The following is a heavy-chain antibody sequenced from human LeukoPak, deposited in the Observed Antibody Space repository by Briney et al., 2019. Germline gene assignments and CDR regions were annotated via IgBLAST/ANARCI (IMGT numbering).Heavy chain of an antibody. J-gene: IGHJ4*02. D-gene: IGHD1-26*01. V-gene: IGHV3-48*03. Sequence: QPGGSLRLSCAASGFTFSSYEMNWVRQAPGKGLEWVSYISSSGSTIYYADSVKGRFTISRDNAKNSLYLQMNSLRAEDTAIYYCARVDKWELPSYWGQGTLVTVSS. CDR2: ISSSGSTI. CDR3: ARVDKWELPSY. CDR1: GFTFSSYE.